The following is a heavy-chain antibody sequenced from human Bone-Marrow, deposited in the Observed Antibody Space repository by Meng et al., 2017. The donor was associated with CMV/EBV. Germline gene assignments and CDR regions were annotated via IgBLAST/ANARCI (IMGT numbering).Heavy chain of an antibody. CDR2: INPSGGST. Sequence: YYMHWVRPAPVQGLEWMGIINPSGGSTSYAQKFQGRVTMTRDTSTSTVYMELSSLRSEDTAVYYCARAFSRYCSGGSCYSGGWFDPWGQGTLVTVSS. J-gene: IGHJ5*02. CDR3: ARAFSRYCSGGSCYSGGWFDP. CDR1: YY. V-gene: IGHV1-46*01. D-gene: IGHD2-15*01.